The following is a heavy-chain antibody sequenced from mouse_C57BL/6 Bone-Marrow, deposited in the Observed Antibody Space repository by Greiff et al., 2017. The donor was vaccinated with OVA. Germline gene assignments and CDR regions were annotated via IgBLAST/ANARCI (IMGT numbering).Heavy chain of an antibody. Sequence: QVQLQQSGAELVRPGTSVKMSCKASGYTFTNYWIGWAKPRPGHGLEWIGDIYPGGGYTNYNEKFKGKATLTADKSSSTAYMQCSSLTSEDSAIYYCARWLLLAMDYWGQGTAVTVSS. CDR2: IYPGGGYT. CDR3: ARWLLLAMDY. J-gene: IGHJ4*01. CDR1: GYTFTNYW. D-gene: IGHD2-3*01. V-gene: IGHV1-63*01.